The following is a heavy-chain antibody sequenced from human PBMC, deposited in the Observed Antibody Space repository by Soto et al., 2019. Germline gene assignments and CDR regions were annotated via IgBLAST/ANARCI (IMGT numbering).Heavy chain of an antibody. CDR1: GFTSSSFV. V-gene: IGHV3-30*18. Sequence: QVQLVESGGGVVQPGTSLRLSCAASGFTSSSFVIHWVRQAPGKGLEWLAVISSDGNNQYYADSAKGRFTISRDNSKKTLYLQVNSLRAEDTAVYFCAKERGVLDAFDIWGQGTMVTVS. J-gene: IGHJ3*02. D-gene: IGHD3-10*01. CDR2: ISSDGNNQ. CDR3: AKERGVLDAFDI.